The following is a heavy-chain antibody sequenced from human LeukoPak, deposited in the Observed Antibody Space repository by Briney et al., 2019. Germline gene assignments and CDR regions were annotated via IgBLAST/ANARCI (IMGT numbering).Heavy chain of an antibody. J-gene: IGHJ1*01. Sequence: ASVKVSFKASGYTFSVYYMHWVRQAPGQGLEWMGWINPNSGGTNYAQKFQGRVTMTRDTTISTAYMELKRQRSGDTAVYYCARGYPLSTTAAGTYFQHWGQGTLVTVSS. CDR2: INPNSGGT. CDR1: GYTFSVYY. D-gene: IGHD6-13*01. V-gene: IGHV1-2*02. CDR3: ARGYPLSTTAAGTYFQH.